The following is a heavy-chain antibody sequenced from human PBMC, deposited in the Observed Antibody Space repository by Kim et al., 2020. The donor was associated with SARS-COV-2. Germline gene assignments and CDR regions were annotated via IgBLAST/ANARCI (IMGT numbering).Heavy chain of an antibody. V-gene: IGHV4-39*07. CDR1: GGSISSSSYY. CDR3: ATHCGGDCYSPHFDY. CDR2: IYYSGST. D-gene: IGHD2-21*02. Sequence: SETLSLTCTVSGGSISSSSYYWGWIRQPPGKGLEWIGSIYYSGSTYYNPSLKSRVTISVDTSKNQFSLKLSSVTAADTAVYYCATHCGGDCYSPHFDYWGQGTLVTVSS. J-gene: IGHJ4*02.